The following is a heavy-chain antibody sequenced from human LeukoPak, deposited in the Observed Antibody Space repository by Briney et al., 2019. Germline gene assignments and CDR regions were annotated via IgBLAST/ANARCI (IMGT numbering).Heavy chain of an antibody. CDR3: ASRVSSGGENWFDP. CDR1: GYTFTGYY. V-gene: IGHV1-2*06. CDR2: ISPNSGGT. Sequence: GASVKVSCKASGYTFTGYYIHWVRQAPGQGLEWMGRISPNSGGTNYAQKFQGRVTMTRDTSISTAYMELSRLRSDDTAVYYCASRVSSGGENWFDPWGQGTLVTVSS. D-gene: IGHD6-19*01. J-gene: IGHJ5*02.